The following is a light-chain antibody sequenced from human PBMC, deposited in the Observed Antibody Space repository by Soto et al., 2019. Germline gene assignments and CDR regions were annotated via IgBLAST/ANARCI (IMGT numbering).Light chain of an antibody. V-gene: IGLV2-14*01. CDR1: TSDIGASNF. Sequence: QSALTQPPSVSGSPGQSITVSCTGTTSDIGASNFVSWYQHLPGRAPKVIIFEATNRPSGVSDRFTGSKSGTSASLAISGLRSEDEAVYYCAAWGDSLVFGGGTKLTVL. CDR3: AAWGDSLV. J-gene: IGLJ2*01. CDR2: EAT.